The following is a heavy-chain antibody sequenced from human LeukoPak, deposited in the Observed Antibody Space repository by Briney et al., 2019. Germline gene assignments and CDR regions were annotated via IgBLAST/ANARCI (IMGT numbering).Heavy chain of an antibody. CDR1: GYNFSAYG. V-gene: IGHV1-18*01. J-gene: IGHJ4*02. CDR2: VTSDNRDT. CDR3: ARGSHEYWNDY. Sequence: GASVKVSCRASGYNFSAYGMTWGRQAPGQGLEWMGWVTSDNRDTTYAPPSQGRVTMTPDMSSTTAYMELRSLRSDDTAVYYCARGSHEYWNDYWGQGTGVTVFS. D-gene: IGHD1-1*01.